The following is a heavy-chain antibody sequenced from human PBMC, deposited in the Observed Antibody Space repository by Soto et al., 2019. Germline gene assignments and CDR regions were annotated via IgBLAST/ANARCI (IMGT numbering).Heavy chain of an antibody. J-gene: IGHJ5*02. Sequence: SVKVSCKASGGTFSSYAISWVRQAPGQGLEWMGGIIPIFGTANYAQKFQGGVTITADESTSTAYMELSSLRSEDTAVYYCARGIAVAGILAWFDPWGQGTLVTVSS. CDR1: GGTFSSYA. CDR3: ARGIAVAGILAWFDP. CDR2: IIPIFGTA. D-gene: IGHD6-19*01. V-gene: IGHV1-69*13.